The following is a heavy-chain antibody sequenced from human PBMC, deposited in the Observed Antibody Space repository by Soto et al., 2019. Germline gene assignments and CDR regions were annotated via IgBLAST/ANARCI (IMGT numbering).Heavy chain of an antibody. CDR3: ARDGWFGELARDYHYGMDV. CDR1: GFTFSSYW. V-gene: IGHV3-7*03. CDR2: IKQDGSEK. D-gene: IGHD3-10*01. Sequence: EVQLVESGGGLVQPGGSLRLSCAASGFTFSSYWMSWVRQAPGKGLEWVANIKQDGSEKYYVDSVKGRFTISRDNAKNSLYLHMNSLRAEDTAVYYCARDGWFGELARDYHYGMDVWGQGTTVTVSS. J-gene: IGHJ6*02.